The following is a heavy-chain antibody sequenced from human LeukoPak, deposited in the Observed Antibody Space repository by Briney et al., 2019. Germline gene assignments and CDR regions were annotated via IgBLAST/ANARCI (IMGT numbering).Heavy chain of an antibody. V-gene: IGHV3-30*02. J-gene: IGHJ4*02. Sequence: GGSLRLSCAASGFTFSSYGMHWVRQAPGKGLEWVAFIRYDGSNKYYADSVKGRFTISRDNSKNTLYLQMNSLRAEDTAVCYCTKGTPRGIVVVVAATLDYWGQGTLVTVSS. CDR1: GFTFSSYG. D-gene: IGHD2-15*01. CDR2: IRYDGSNK. CDR3: TKGTPRGIVVVVAATLDY.